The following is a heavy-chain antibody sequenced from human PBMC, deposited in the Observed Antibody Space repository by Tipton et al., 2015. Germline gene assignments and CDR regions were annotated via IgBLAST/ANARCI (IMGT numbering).Heavy chain of an antibody. CDR3: ARDSTGYYYYGMDV. J-gene: IGHJ6*02. CDR1: GFTFSDYY. CDR2: ISSSGSTI. Sequence: SLRLSCAASGFTFSDYYMSWIRQAPGKRLEWVSYISSSGSTIYYADSVKGRFTISRDNAKNSLYPQMNSMRAEDTAVYYCARDSTGYYYYGMDVWGQGTTVTVSS. V-gene: IGHV3-11*01. D-gene: IGHD1-14*01.